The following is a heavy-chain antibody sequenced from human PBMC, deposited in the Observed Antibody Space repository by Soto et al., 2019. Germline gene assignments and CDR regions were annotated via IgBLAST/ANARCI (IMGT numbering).Heavy chain of an antibody. CDR1: GGSISSSSYY. CDR3: ARRLGPRYNWNYHYYYYYMDV. V-gene: IGHV4-39*07. Sequence: SETLSLTCTVSGGSISSSSYYWGWIRQPPGKGLEWIGSIYYSGSTYYNPSLKSRVTISVDTSKNQFSLKLSSVTAADTAVYYCARRLGPRYNWNYHYYYYYMDVWGKGTTVTVSS. D-gene: IGHD1-7*01. J-gene: IGHJ6*03. CDR2: IYYSGST.